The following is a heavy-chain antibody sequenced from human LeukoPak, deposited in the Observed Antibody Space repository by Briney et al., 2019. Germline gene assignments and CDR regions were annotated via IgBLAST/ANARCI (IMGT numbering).Heavy chain of an antibody. Sequence: GGSLRLSCAASGFTFSTYSMNWVRQAPGKGLEWVSFIGSSTRTIFYADSVKGRFTISRDNAKNSLFLQMNSLRAEDTAIYYCARVGLDNTGWHINWFDPWGQGTLVTVS. D-gene: IGHD6-19*01. V-gene: IGHV3-48*04. CDR3: ARVGLDNTGWHINWFDP. CDR2: IGSSTRTI. J-gene: IGHJ5*02. CDR1: GFTFSTYS.